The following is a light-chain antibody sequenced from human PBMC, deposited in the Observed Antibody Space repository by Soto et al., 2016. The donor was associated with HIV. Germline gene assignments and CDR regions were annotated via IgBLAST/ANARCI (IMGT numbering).Light chain of an antibody. CDR1: ALPKQY. V-gene: IGLV3-25*03. CDR2: KNS. Sequence: SYELTQPPSMSVSPGQTARITCSGDALPKQYVYWYQQKPGQAPVMVIYKNSQRPSGIPARFSGSSSGTTVTLTITGVQAEDEADYYCQSADHRGTYGYVIFGGGTKLTVL. CDR3: QSADHRGTYGYVI. J-gene: IGLJ2*01.